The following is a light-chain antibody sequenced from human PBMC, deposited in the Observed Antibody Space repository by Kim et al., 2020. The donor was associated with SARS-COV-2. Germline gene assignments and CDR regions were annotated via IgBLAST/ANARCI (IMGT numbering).Light chain of an antibody. V-gene: IGKV1-39*01. CDR1: QSISSY. Sequence: DIQMTQSPSSLSASVGDRVTITCRASQSISSYLNWYQQKPGKAPKLLIYAASSLQSGVPSRFSGSGSGTDFTLTISSLQPEDFATYYCQQSYRTPPRTFGQGTKLEI. CDR3: QQSYRTPPRT. J-gene: IGKJ2*01. CDR2: AAS.